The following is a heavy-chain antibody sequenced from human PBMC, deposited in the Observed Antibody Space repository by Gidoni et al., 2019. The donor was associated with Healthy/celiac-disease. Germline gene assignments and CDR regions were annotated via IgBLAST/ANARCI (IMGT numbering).Heavy chain of an antibody. CDR3: ARQREDGDYVSY. V-gene: IGHV4-39*01. J-gene: IGHJ4*02. Sequence: QLQLQASGPGLVTPSETLSLTCTVSGGSISSSSYYWGWIRQPPGKGLEWIGSIYYSGSTYYNPSLKSRVTISVDTSKNQFSLKLSSVTAADTAVYYCARQREDGDYVSYWGQGTLVTVSS. D-gene: IGHD4-17*01. CDR1: GGSISSSSYY. CDR2: IYYSGST.